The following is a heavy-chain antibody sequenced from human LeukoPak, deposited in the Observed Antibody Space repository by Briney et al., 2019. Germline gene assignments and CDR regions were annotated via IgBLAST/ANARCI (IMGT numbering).Heavy chain of an antibody. V-gene: IGHV1-2*02. CDR2: INPNSGGT. CDR1: GYTFTGYY. CDR3: AGDSQGGYSYGNAGDY. J-gene: IGHJ4*02. D-gene: IGHD5-18*01. Sequence: ASVTVSCKASGYTFTGYYMHWVRQAPGPGLEWMGWINPNSGGTNNAQKFQGRGTMTRDTSISKAYMQLRRLRSDATTVDYCAGDSQGGYSYGNAGDYWGEGTPVTVSS.